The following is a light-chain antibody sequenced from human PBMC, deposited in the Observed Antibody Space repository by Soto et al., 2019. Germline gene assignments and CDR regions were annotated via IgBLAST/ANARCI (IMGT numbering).Light chain of an antibody. J-gene: IGKJ3*01. CDR1: QSLLANCNNMNC. Sequence: DIVMTQSPASLAVSLGERATIHCKSSQSLLANCNNMNCLAWYQHKPGQPPKMLILWASTRESGVPDRFSGSGSGTDFTLTISSLQAEDAAVYYCQNYHKAPFTFGPGTKVDIK. CDR2: WAS. CDR3: QNYHKAPFT. V-gene: IGKV4-1*01.